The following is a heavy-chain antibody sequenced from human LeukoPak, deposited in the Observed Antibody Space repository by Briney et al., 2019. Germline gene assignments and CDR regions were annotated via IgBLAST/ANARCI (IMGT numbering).Heavy chain of an antibody. CDR2: INPNSGGT. Sequence: ASVKVSCKASGYTFTGYYMHWVRQAPGQGLEWMGWINPNSGGTNYAQKFQGWVTMTRDTSISTAYMELSRLRSDDTAVYYCARAAGGYCTNGVCYYGMDVWGQGTTVTVSS. V-gene: IGHV1-2*04. CDR3: ARAAGGYCTNGVCYYGMDV. J-gene: IGHJ6*02. D-gene: IGHD2-8*01. CDR1: GYTFTGYY.